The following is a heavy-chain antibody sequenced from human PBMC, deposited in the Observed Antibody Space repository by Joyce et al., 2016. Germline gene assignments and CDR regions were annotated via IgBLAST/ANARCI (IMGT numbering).Heavy chain of an antibody. CDR3: ARDSRAPADSGGMDV. CDR2: ITPNSGGK. V-gene: IGHV1-2*02. J-gene: IGHJ6*02. Sequence: VQLVQSGAEVKKPGASVKVACTSSGYTFTCYYMHWVRQAPGHGLEWVGWITPNSGGKNYAHTLQGSITMTRDTSISTAYMELSRLRSDDTAVYYCARDSRAPADSGGMDVWGQGTTVTVSS. CDR1: GYTFTCYY. D-gene: IGHD2-2*01.